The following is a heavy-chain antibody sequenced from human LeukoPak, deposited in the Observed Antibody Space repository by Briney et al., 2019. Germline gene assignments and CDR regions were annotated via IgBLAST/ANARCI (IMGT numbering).Heavy chain of an antibody. D-gene: IGHD6-6*01. CDR1: SGSLGSYY. J-gene: IGHJ4*02. Sequence: SETLSLTCTVSSGSLGSYYWNWLRQPAGKGLEWVGHIFMSGSTDYNPSLKGRVTMSVDTSKNQFSLKLNSVTAADTAFYYCAREYSSSSGKALDYWGQGTLVTVSS. CDR2: IFMSGST. CDR3: AREYSSSSGKALDY. V-gene: IGHV4-4*07.